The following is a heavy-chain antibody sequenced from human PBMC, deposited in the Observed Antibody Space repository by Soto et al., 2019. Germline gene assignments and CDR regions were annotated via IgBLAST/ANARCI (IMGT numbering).Heavy chain of an antibody. D-gene: IGHD2-15*01. CDR2: MNPNSGNT. CDR3: AVVVVAATWTHNYYGMDV. Sequence: QVQLVQNGAEVKKPGASVKVSCKASGYTFTSYDINWVRQATGQGLEWMGWMNPNSGNTGYAQKFQGRVTMTRNTSISTAYMELSSLRSEDTAVYYCAVVVVAATWTHNYYGMDVWGQGTTVTVSS. J-gene: IGHJ6*02. CDR1: GYTFTSYD. V-gene: IGHV1-8*01.